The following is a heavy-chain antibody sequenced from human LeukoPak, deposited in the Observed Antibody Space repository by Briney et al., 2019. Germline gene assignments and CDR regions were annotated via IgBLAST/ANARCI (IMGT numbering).Heavy chain of an antibody. D-gene: IGHD3-22*01. CDR2: IKSKTDGGTT. CDR3: TTDRYYDSSGYYDYYFDY. CDR1: GFTFSSAW. Sequence: SGGSLRLSCAASGFTFSSAWMSWVRQAPGKGLEWVGRIKSKTDGGTTDYAAPVKGRFTISRDDSKNTLYLQMNSLKTEDTAVYYCTTDRYYDSSGYYDYYFDYWGQGTLVTVSS. J-gene: IGHJ4*02. V-gene: IGHV3-15*01.